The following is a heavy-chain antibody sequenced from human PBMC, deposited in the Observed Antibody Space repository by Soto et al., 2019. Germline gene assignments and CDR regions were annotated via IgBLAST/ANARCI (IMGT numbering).Heavy chain of an antibody. V-gene: IGHV4-59*01. CDR3: AREGQLLWFGETTNWFDP. CDR2: IYYSGST. Sequence: SETLSLPYTVSGGSISSYYWSWIRQPPGKGLEWIGYIYYSGSTNYNPSLKSRVTISVDTSKNQFSLKLSSVTAADTAVYYCAREGQLLWFGETTNWFDPWGQGTLVTVSS. D-gene: IGHD3-10*01. CDR1: GGSISSYY. J-gene: IGHJ5*02.